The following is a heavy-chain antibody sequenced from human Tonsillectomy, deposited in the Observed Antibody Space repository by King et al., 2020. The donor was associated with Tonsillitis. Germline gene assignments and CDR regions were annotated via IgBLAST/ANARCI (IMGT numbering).Heavy chain of an antibody. Sequence: VQLQESGPGLVKPSQTLSLTCTVSGGSISSAGYYWSWIRQPAGKGLEWIGRIYPSGSSNYNPSLKSRVSISVDTSKNQLFLKLTSVTVADTAVYYCAREEGIVGVVILMDVWGKGTTVTVSS. CDR2: IYPSGSS. V-gene: IGHV4-61*02. CDR3: AREEGIVGVVILMDV. CDR1: GGSISSAGYY. J-gene: IGHJ6*04. D-gene: IGHD3-3*01.